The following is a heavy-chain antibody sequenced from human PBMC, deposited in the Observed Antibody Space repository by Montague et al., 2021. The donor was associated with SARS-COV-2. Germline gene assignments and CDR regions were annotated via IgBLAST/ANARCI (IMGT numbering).Heavy chain of an antibody. CDR1: GGSISSGGYY. J-gene: IGHJ4*02. CDR2: IYYSGST. V-gene: IGHV4-31*03. D-gene: IGHD6-13*01. Sequence: TLSLTCIVSGGSISSGGYYWSWIRQPPGKGLEWIGYIYYSGSTYYNPSLKSRLSISLDTSKNRFSLRLSSVTAADTAVYYCARSESPSYSSSPFDYWGQGTLVTVSS. CDR3: ARSESPSYSSSPFDY.